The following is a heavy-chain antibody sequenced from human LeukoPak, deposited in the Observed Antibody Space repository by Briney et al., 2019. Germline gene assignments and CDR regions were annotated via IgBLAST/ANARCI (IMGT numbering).Heavy chain of an antibody. D-gene: IGHD6-19*01. V-gene: IGHV3-30*04. Sequence: GRSLRLSCAASGFTFSSYAMHWVRQAPGKGLEWVAVISYDGSNKYYADSVKGRFTISRDNSKNTLYLQMNSLRAEDTAVYYCARDFLAVAGTWSPDWGQGTLVTASS. J-gene: IGHJ4*02. CDR1: GFTFSSYA. CDR2: ISYDGSNK. CDR3: ARDFLAVAGTWSPD.